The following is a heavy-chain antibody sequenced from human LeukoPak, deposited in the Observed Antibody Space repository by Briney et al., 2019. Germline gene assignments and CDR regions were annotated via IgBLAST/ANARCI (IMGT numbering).Heavy chain of an antibody. CDR3: ARDSGSPGAFDV. Sequence: GGSLRLSCAASEFMFSTFTMHWVRQAPGKGLEWVADITSDATKMFHSDSVKGRFTISRDNSKNTLYLQMSSLRAEDTAIYYCARDSGSPGAFDVWGQGKMVIVSS. CDR2: ITSDATKM. J-gene: IGHJ3*01. CDR1: EFMFSTFT. D-gene: IGHD3-10*01. V-gene: IGHV3-30*04.